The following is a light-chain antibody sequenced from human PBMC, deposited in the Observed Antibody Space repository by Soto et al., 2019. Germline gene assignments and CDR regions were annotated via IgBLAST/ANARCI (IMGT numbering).Light chain of an antibody. V-gene: IGKV1-5*01. J-gene: IGKJ5*01. CDR1: QSISSW. CDR2: DAS. CDR3: QQYNSYSLT. Sequence: IQVTQAPSSLSSSVGDRVTITFLASQSISSWLAWYQQKPGKAPKLLIYDASSLESGVPSRFSGSGSGTEFTLTISSLQPDDFATYYCQQYNSYSLTFGQGTRLEIK.